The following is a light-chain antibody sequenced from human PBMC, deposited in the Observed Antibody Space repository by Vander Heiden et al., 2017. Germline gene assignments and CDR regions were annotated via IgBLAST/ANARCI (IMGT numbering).Light chain of an antibody. CDR1: SSNIGNNG. Sequence: HSVLTHPPSSSGTPGPRVPIACSAWSSNIGNNGVHWYRQVPGTAPKLLIYTNNQRPSGVPDRFSGSKSGITASLAISGLQSEDEADYYCAAWNGSLNGWVFGGGTKLTVL. J-gene: IGLJ3*02. CDR3: AAWNGSLNGWV. CDR2: TNN. V-gene: IGLV1-44*01.